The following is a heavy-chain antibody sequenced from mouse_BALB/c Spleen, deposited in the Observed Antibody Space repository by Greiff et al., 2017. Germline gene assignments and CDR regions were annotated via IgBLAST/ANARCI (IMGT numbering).Heavy chain of an antibody. CDR1: GYSITSGYS. J-gene: IGHJ1*01. CDR3: ARSSFTTVVADWYFDV. D-gene: IGHD1-1*01. Sequence: VQLQQSGPDLVKPSQSLSLTCTVTGYSITSGYSWHWIRQFPGNKLEWMGYIHYSGSTNYNPSLKSRISITRDTSKNQFFLQLNSVTTEDTATYYCARSSFTTVVADWYFDVWGAGTTVTVSS. CDR2: IHYSGST. V-gene: IGHV3-1*02.